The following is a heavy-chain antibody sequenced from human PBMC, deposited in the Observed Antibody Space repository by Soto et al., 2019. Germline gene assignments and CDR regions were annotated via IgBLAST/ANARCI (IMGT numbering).Heavy chain of an antibody. CDR1: EDTFRNYA. V-gene: IGHV1-69*06. J-gene: IGHJ2*01. CDR3: ASTKYDSSAYYYWYLGL. D-gene: IGHD3-22*01. CDR2: IIPIFGTA. Sequence: QVELVQSGAEVKKPGSSVKVSCQASEDTFRNYAISWVRQAPGQGLEWMGGIIPIFGTANYAQKFQGRVTITADTSANTVYLELSSLRSEDTAVYYCASTKYDSSAYYYWYLGLXXXGXXVXVSX.